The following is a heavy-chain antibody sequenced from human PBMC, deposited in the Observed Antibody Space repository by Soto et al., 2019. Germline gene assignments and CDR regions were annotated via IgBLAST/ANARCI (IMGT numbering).Heavy chain of an antibody. CDR1: GFTFSSYA. V-gene: IGHV3-30-3*01. CDR3: ARELVGIAAAGTNYGMDV. J-gene: IGHJ6*02. D-gene: IGHD6-13*01. Sequence: LRLSCAASGFTFSSYAMHWVRQAPGKGLEWVAVISYDGSNKYYADSVKGRFTISRDNSKNTLYLQMNSLRAEDTAVYYCARELVGIAAAGTNYGMDVWGQGTTVTVSS. CDR2: ISYDGSNK.